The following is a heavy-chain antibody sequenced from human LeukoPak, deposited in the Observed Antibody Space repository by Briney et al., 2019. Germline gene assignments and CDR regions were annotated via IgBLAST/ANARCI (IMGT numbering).Heavy chain of an antibody. J-gene: IGHJ5*02. Sequence: GGSLRLSCAASGFTFSSYSMNWVRQAPGKGLEWVSYISSSSSTIYYADSVKGRFTISGDNAKNSLYLQMNSLRAEDTAVYYCARDRGCSSTSCYAKWFDPWGQGTLVTVSS. D-gene: IGHD2-2*01. CDR1: GFTFSSYS. V-gene: IGHV3-48*01. CDR3: ARDRGCSSTSCYAKWFDP. CDR2: ISSSSSTI.